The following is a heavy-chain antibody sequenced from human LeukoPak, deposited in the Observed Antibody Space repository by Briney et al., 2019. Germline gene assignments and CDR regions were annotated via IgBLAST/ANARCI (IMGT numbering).Heavy chain of an antibody. CDR3: AREDFDWLTDAYFDY. J-gene: IGHJ4*02. V-gene: IGHV3-21*01. CDR2: ISSSSSYI. CDR1: GFTFISSS. D-gene: IGHD3-9*01. Sequence: GGSLRLSCAASGFTFISSSMNWVRQAPGKGLEWVSSISSSSSYIYYADSVKGRFTISRDNAKNSLYLQMNSLRAEDTAVYYCAREDFDWLTDAYFDYWGQGTLVTVSS.